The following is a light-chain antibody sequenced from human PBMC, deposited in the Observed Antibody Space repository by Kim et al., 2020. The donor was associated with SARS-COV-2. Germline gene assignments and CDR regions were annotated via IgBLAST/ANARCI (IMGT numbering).Light chain of an antibody. V-gene: IGKV1-39*01. CDR2: AAS. Sequence: DIQMTQSPSSLAASVGDRVTIACRASQSISTYLNWYPETREAPKLLIYAASSLQSGVPSRFSGSGSGTDFTLTISSLQPEDFATYYCQQSHTTPLLTFGGGTKLEI. J-gene: IGKJ4*01. CDR3: QQSHTTPLLT. CDR1: QSISTY.